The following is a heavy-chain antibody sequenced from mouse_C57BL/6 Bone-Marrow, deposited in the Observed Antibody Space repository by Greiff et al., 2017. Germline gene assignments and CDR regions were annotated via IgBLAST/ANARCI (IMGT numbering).Heavy chain of an antibody. V-gene: IGHV5-2*01. CDR3: ARHAVTTGFAY. Sequence: DVKLVESGGGFVQPGESLKLSCESNEYEFPSHDMSWVRKTPEKSLELVAAINSDGGSTYYPDTMERRFIISRDNTKKTLYLQMSSLRSEDTALYYCARHAVTTGFAYWGQGTLVTVSA. J-gene: IGHJ3*01. CDR1: EYEFPSHD. CDR2: INSDGGST. D-gene: IGHD2-2*01.